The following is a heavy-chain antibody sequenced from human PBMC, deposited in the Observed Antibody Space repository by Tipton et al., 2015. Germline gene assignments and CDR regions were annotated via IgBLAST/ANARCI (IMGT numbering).Heavy chain of an antibody. J-gene: IGHJ4*02. CDR3: VRARGRHGGLFDS. CDR1: GYSISSGYY. D-gene: IGHD4-23*01. V-gene: IGHV4-38-2*01. CDR2: IYDSGST. Sequence: TLSLTCALSGYSISSGYYWGWIRQPPGKGLEWIGNIYDSGSTYYNPSLESRVTISVDTSKTQFSLKVSSVTAADTAMYYCVRARGRHGGLFDSWGQGTLVIVSS.